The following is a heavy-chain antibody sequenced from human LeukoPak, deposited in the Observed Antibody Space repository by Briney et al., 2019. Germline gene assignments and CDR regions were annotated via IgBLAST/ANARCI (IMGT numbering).Heavy chain of an antibody. CDR2: INPDNGDT. CDR1: GHTFTGHY. J-gene: IGHJ4*02. D-gene: IGHD3-10*01. V-gene: IGHV1-2*02. Sequence: GASVKVSCKASGHTFTGHYMHWVRQAPGQGLEWMGWINPDNGDTDCAQKFQGRVTMTRDTSISTAYMELNRLISDDTAVYHCARDVGSLEVIDYWGQGTLVSVSS. CDR3: ARDVGSLEVIDY.